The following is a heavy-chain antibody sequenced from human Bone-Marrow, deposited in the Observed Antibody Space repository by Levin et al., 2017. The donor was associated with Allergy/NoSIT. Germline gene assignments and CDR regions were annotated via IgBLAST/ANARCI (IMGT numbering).Heavy chain of an antibody. CDR3: ARGGYCSSTSCYFLNWLSWFDP. Sequence: SQTLSLTCAVYGGSFSGYYWSWIRQPPWKGLEWIGEINHSGSTNYNPSLKSRVTISVDTSKNQFSLKLSSVTAADTAVYYCARGGYCSSTSCYFLNWLSWFDPWGQGTLVTVSS. V-gene: IGHV4-34*01. CDR1: GGSFSGYY. J-gene: IGHJ5*02. D-gene: IGHD2-2*01. CDR2: INHSGST.